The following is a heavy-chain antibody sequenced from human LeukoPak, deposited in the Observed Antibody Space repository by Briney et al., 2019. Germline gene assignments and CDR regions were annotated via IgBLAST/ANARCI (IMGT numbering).Heavy chain of an antibody. Sequence: RPSGTLSLTCAVTGNSISSGYYCGWIRQPPGKGLERIGSIYHSGGTYYNPSLKSRVTISVDTSKNRFSLKLSSVTAADTAVYYCAGQHDSNGYYFYWGQGTLVTVSS. CDR2: IYHSGGT. CDR3: AGQHDSNGYYFY. J-gene: IGHJ4*02. D-gene: IGHD3-22*01. CDR1: GNSISSGYY. V-gene: IGHV4-38-2*01.